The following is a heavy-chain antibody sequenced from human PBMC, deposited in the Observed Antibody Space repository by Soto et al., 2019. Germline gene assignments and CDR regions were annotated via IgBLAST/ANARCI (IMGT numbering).Heavy chain of an antibody. CDR1: GFTFSSYA. Sequence: GSLRLSCAASGFTFSSYAMSWVRQAPGKGLEWVSAISGSGGSTYYADSVKGRFTISRDNSKNTLYLQMNSLRAEDTAVYYCAKDQGLNYYDSSGYYFDYWGQGTLVTVSS. J-gene: IGHJ4*02. CDR2: ISGSGGST. D-gene: IGHD3-22*01. CDR3: AKDQGLNYYDSSGYYFDY. V-gene: IGHV3-23*01.